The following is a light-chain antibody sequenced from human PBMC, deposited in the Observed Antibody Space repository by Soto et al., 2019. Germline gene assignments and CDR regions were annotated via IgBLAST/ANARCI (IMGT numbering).Light chain of an antibody. Sequence: DIPMIQSPATLSASVGDRITITCRASENIFKYVAWYQQTSGSAPNLLIYAASDLESGVPSRFSGSGSGTEFSLTIDNLQPNDSATYYCKHYNTRSIAFGGGTKVDVK. V-gene: IGKV1-5*01. CDR2: AAS. CDR1: ENIFKY. J-gene: IGKJ4*01. CDR3: KHYNTRSIA.